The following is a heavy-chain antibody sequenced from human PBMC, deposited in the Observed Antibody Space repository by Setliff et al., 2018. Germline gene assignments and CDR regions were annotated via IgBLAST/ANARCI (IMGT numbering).Heavy chain of an antibody. J-gene: IGHJ6*02. Sequence: RASVKVSCKASGYTFTRNGINWVRQAPGQGLEWMGWISVYNGNTHYAQKFQGRVTMTTDTSTTTAYMDLRSLRSDDTAVYYCASSVDYYDRSGYPYAMDVWGQGTTGTVSS. V-gene: IGHV1-18*01. CDR1: GYTFTRNG. CDR2: ISVYNGNT. CDR3: ASSVDYYDRSGYPYAMDV. D-gene: IGHD3-22*01.